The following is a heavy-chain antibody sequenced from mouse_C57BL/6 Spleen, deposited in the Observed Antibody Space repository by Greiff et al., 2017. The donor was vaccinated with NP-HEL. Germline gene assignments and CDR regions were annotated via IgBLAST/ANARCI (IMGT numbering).Heavy chain of an antibody. CDR3: APTAQATGDAMDY. J-gene: IGHJ4*01. CDR2: IDPSDSYT. D-gene: IGHD3-2*02. CDR1: GYTFTSYW. V-gene: IGHV1-59*01. Sequence: QVQLQQPGAELVRPGTSVKLSCKASGYTFTSYWMHWVKQRPGQGLEWIGVIDPSDSYTNYNQKFKGKATLTVDTSSSTAYMQLSSLTSEDSAVYYWAPTAQATGDAMDYWGQGTSVTVSS.